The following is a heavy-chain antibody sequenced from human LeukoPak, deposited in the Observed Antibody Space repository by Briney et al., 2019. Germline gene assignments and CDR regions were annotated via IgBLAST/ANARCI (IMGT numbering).Heavy chain of an antibody. CDR3: ARGYTFGDFWSGYTYDY. CDR2: ISYDGSNK. CDR1: GFTFSSYA. V-gene: IGHV3-30-3*01. J-gene: IGHJ4*02. Sequence: GGPLRLSCAASGFTFSSYAMHWVRQAPGKGLEWVAVISYDGSNKYYADSVKGRFTISRDNSKNTLYLQMNSLRAEDTAVYYCARGYTFGDFWSGYTYDYWGQGTLVTVSS. D-gene: IGHD3-3*01.